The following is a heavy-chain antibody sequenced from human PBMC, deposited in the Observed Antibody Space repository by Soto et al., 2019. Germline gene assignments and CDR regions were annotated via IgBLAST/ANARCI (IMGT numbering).Heavy chain of an antibody. CDR3: ATDVSSSSGPRFDY. CDR2: VWYDGSHE. J-gene: IGHJ4*02. V-gene: IGHV3-33*01. Sequence: TGGSLRLSCAASGFTFSSYGMHWVRQAPGKGLEWVAVVWYDGSHEYYADSVKGRFTIFRDNSKNTLFLQMSSLRAEDTAVYYCATDVSSSSGPRFDYWGQGTLVTVSS. D-gene: IGHD6-6*01. CDR1: GFTFSSYG.